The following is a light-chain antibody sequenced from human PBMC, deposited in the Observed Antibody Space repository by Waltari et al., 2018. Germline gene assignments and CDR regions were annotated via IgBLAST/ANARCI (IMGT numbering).Light chain of an antibody. Sequence: SYELTQPPSVSVSPGLTARITCSGDALSTKYVSWYQVRSGQAPVVVIYDDSQRPSGTAVRCYGSSSGTMATLNMTRAKVDDEGDYYCYSTDNSDNHRGVFGGGTRVTVL. V-gene: IGLV3-10*01. CDR1: ALSTKY. J-gene: IGLJ3*02. CDR3: YSTDNSDNHRGV. CDR2: DDS.